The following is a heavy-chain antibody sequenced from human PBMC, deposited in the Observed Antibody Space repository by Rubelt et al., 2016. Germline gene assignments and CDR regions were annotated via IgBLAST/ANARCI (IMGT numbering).Heavy chain of an antibody. CDR1: GFTFSRYA. CDR3: ARAGSSLRF. Sequence: SRGGLVQPGGSLRVSCAASGFTFSRYAMNWVRQAPGKGLEWVAAISGSGGSTFYADSVKGRFTISRDNSKNTLYLQMNSLRAEDTAVYFCARAGSSLRFWGQGTLVTVSS. V-gene: IGHV3-23*01. CDR2: ISGSGGST. J-gene: IGHJ4*02. D-gene: IGHD6-13*01.